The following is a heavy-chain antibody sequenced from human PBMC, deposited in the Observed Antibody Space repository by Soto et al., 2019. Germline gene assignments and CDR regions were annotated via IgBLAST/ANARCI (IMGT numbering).Heavy chain of an antibody. D-gene: IGHD4-17*01. Sequence: ASLSLFGAAYGVTGRSASMNGVRQAPGKGLEWASSISSSSSDIYYADSVKGRFTISRDNAKNSLYLQMNSLSAEDPAVYYCAREYGYHFDYWPHGSLVTATS. J-gene: IGHJ4*01. V-gene: IGHV3-21*01. CDR3: AREYGYHFDY. CDR2: ISSSSSDI. CDR1: GVTGRSAS.